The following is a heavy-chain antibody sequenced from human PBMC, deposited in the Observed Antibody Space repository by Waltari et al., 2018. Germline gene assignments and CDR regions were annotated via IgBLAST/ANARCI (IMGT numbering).Heavy chain of an antibody. CDR3: AKDRGGVTHDAFDI. Sequence: QVQLVESGGGVVQPGGSLRLSCAASGFTFSSYGMHWVRQAPGKGLEWVAFIRYDGSNKYYADSVKGRFTISRDYSKNTLYLQMNSLRAEDTAVYYCAKDRGGVTHDAFDIWGPGTMVTVSS. D-gene: IGHD2-21*02. CDR1: GFTFSSYG. J-gene: IGHJ3*02. CDR2: IRYDGSNK. V-gene: IGHV3-30*02.